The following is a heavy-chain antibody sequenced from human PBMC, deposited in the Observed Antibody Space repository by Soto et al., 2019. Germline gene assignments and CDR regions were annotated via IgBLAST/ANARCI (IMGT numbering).Heavy chain of an antibody. CDR1: GGSISSGDYY. Sequence: PSETLSLTCTVSGGSISSGDYYWSWIRQPPGKGLEWIGSFCYSGSTYYNPSLKSRVTISVDTSKNQFSLKLSSVTAAGTAVYYCARHVATLVRGVISPFYFDYWGLGTLVTVSS. J-gene: IGHJ4*02. CDR2: FCYSGST. V-gene: IGHV4-39*01. CDR3: ARHVATLVRGVISPFYFDY. D-gene: IGHD3-10*01.